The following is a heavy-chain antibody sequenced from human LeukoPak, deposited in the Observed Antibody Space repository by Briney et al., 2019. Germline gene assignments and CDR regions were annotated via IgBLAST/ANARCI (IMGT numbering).Heavy chain of an antibody. D-gene: IGHD5-12*01. CDR1: GYTFTGYY. CDR3: AKDIADSGYATVFDY. V-gene: IGHV1-2*02. Sequence: ASVKVSCKASGYTFTGYYMHWVRQAPGQGLEWMGWINPNSGGTNYAQKFQGRVTMTRDTSISTAYMELSRLRAEDTALYYCAKDIADSGYATVFDYWGQGTLVTVSS. CDR2: INPNSGGT. J-gene: IGHJ4*02.